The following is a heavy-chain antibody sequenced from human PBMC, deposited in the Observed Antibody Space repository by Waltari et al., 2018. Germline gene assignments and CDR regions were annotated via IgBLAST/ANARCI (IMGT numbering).Heavy chain of an antibody. V-gene: IGHV4-30-4*08. CDR3: ARDRGYSGYDLLDAFDI. D-gene: IGHD5-12*01. CDR1: GGSISGADYY. Sequence: QVQLQESGPGLVKPSQTLSRICTVSGGSISGADYYWSWVRQPPGKGLEWIGYIYYSGSTYYNPSLKSRVTISVDTSKNQFSLKLSSVTAADTAVYYCARDRGYSGYDLLDAFDIWGLGTIVTVSS. CDR2: IYYSGST. J-gene: IGHJ3*02.